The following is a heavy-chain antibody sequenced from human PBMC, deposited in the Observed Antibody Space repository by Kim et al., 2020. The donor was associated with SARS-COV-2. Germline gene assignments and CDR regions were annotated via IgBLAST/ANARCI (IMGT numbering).Heavy chain of an antibody. CDR1: GYTFTGYY. CDR3: ARDLVGATHRDYYYGMDV. Sequence: ASVKVSCKASGYTFTGYYMHWVRQAPGQGLEWMGWINPNSGGTNYAQKFQGWVTMTRDTSISTAYMELSRLRSDDTAVYYCARDLVGATHRDYYYGMDVWGQGTTVTVSS. V-gene: IGHV1-2*04. CDR2: INPNSGGT. J-gene: IGHJ6*02. D-gene: IGHD1-26*01.